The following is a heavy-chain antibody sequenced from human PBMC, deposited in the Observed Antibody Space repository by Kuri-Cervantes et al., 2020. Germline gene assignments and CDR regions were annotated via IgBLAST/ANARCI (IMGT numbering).Heavy chain of an antibody. D-gene: IGHD6-25*01. Sequence: SETLSLTCTVSGGSISSYYWSWIRQPAGKGLEWIGRIYTSGSTNYNPSLKSRVTISVDKSKNQFSLRLSSVTAADTAVYYCATSGRNAFDIWGQGTMVTVSS. V-gene: IGHV4-4*07. J-gene: IGHJ3*02. CDR1: GGSISSYY. CDR2: IYTSGST. CDR3: ATSGRNAFDI.